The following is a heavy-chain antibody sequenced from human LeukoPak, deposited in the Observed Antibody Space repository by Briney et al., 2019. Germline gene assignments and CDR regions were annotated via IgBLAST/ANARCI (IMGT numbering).Heavy chain of an antibody. V-gene: IGHV4-59*02. CDR2: THHSGET. CDR1: GSSVSGYY. Sequence: SETLSLTCIVSGSSVSGYYWNWIRQSPGRGLEWIGYTHHSGETKYNPSLQSRVTMSVDSSRNHFYLNLLFLTAADTAIYSCARDPPEDRWNSFDYWGQGALVTVSS. CDR3: ARDPPEDRWNSFDY. J-gene: IGHJ4*02. D-gene: IGHD2-15*01.